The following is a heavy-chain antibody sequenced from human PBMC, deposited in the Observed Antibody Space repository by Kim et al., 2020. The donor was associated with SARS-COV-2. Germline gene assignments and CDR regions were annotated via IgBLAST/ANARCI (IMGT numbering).Heavy chain of an antibody. V-gene: IGHV4-4*02. CDR1: GGSISSSNW. CDR2: IYHSGST. J-gene: IGHJ4*02. D-gene: IGHD3-16*02. CDR3: AWSAYDYVWGSYRGYFDY. Sequence: SETLSLTCAVSGGSISSSNWWSWVRQPPGKGLEWIGEIYHSGSTNYNPSLKSRVTISVDKSKNQFSLKLSSVTAADTAVYYCAWSAYDYVWGSYRGYFDYWGQGTLVTVSS.